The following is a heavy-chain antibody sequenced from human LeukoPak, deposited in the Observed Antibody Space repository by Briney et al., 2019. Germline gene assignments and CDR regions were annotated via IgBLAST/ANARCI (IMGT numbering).Heavy chain of an antibody. CDR1: GFTFGDYA. V-gene: IGHV3-49*03. CDR3: TRMGDYGDYEYYFDY. D-gene: IGHD4-17*01. J-gene: IGHJ4*02. Sequence: GGSLRLSCTASGFTFGDYAMSWFRQAPGKGLEWVGFIRSKAYGGTTEYAASVKGRFTISRDDSKSIAYLQMNSLKTEDTAVYYCTRMGDYGDYEYYFDYWGQGTLVTVSS. CDR2: IRSKAYGGTT.